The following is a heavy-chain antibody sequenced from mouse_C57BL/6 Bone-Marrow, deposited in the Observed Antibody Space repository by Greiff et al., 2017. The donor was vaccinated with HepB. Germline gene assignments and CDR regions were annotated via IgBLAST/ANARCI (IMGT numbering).Heavy chain of an antibody. J-gene: IGHJ3*01. D-gene: IGHD1-1*01. Sequence: VQLQQSGAELVRPGASVKLSCTASGFNIKDDYMHWVKQRPEQGLEWIGWIDPENGDTEYASKFQGKATITADTSSNTAYLQLSSLTSEDTAVYYCTTEDYYGSSLFAYWGQGTLVTVSA. CDR3: TTEDYYGSSLFAY. V-gene: IGHV14-4*01. CDR1: GFNIKDDY. CDR2: IDPENGDT.